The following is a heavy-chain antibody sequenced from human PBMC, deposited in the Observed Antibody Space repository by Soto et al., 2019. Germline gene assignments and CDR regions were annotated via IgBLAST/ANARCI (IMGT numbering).Heavy chain of an antibody. D-gene: IGHD3-16*01. Sequence: GESLKICCKGSGYSFTSYWIGWVRQMRAKGLEWMGIIYPGDSDTRYSPCFQGQVTISADKSISTAYLQWSSLKASDTAMYYCATNLSGGAMSGDAFDIWGKGTMVTVSS. CDR1: GYSFTSYW. CDR2: IYPGDSDT. V-gene: IGHV5-51*01. J-gene: IGHJ3*02. CDR3: ATNLSGGAMSGDAFDI.